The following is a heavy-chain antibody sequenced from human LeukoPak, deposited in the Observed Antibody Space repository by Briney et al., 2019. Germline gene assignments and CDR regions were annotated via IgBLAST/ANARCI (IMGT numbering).Heavy chain of an antibody. CDR2: IIPIFGTA. CDR1: GGTFSSYA. J-gene: IGHJ5*02. V-gene: IGHV1-69*01. D-gene: IGHD3-22*01. CDR3: ARLIPHYYDSSGPNWFDP. Sequence: ASVKVSCKASGGTFSSYAISRVRQAPGQGLEWMGGIIPIFGTANYAQKFQGRVTITADESTSTAYMELSSLRSEDTAVYYCARLIPHYYDSSGPNWFDPWGQGTLVTVSS.